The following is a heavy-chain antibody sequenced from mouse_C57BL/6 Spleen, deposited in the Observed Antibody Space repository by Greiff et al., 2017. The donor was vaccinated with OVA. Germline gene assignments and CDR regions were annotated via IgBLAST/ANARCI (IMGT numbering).Heavy chain of an antibody. D-gene: IGHD2-10*02. CDR1: GYTFTSYW. Sequence: QVQLKQPGAELVKPGASVKLSCKASGYTFTSYWMQWVKQRPGQGLEWIGEIDPSDSYTNYNQKFKGKATLTVDTSSSTAYMQLSSLTSEDSAVYYCATYGNYGVDYWGQGTTLTVSS. CDR3: ATYGNYGVDY. CDR2: IDPSDSYT. J-gene: IGHJ2*01. V-gene: IGHV1-50*01.